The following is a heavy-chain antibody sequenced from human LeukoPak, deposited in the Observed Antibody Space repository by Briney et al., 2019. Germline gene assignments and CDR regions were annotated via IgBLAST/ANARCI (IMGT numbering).Heavy chain of an antibody. J-gene: IGHJ4*02. Sequence: GASVKVSCKASGGTFSSYAISWVRQAPGQGLEWMGGIIPIFGTANYAQKFQGRVTITADKSTSTAYMELSSLRSEDTAVYYRARDGASDSGSYPSDYWGQGTLVTVSS. CDR3: ARDGASDSGSYPSDY. D-gene: IGHD1-26*01. CDR1: GGTFSSYA. CDR2: IIPIFGTA. V-gene: IGHV1-69*06.